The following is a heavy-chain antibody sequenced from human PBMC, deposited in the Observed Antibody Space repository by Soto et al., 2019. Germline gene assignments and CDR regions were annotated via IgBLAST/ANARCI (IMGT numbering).Heavy chain of an antibody. V-gene: IGHV1-18*01. J-gene: IGHJ4*02. Sequence: QVQLVQSGAEVKKPGASVKVSYKASGYTFTSYGISWVRQAPGQWLEWIGWISAYNGNTNYAQKLQGRVTMTTDTSTSTAYMELRSLRSDDTAVYCCAMGTYGSGSYYNGLDFDYCGQGTLVTVSS. CDR1: GYTFTSYG. D-gene: IGHD3-10*01. CDR3: AMGTYGSGSYYNGLDFDY. CDR2: ISAYNGNT.